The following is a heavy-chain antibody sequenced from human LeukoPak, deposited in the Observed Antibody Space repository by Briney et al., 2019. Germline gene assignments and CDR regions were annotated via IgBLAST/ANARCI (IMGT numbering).Heavy chain of an antibody. CDR3: ARRLTQYDCFDP. D-gene: IGHD2-2*01. V-gene: IGHV6-1*01. CDR2: TYYRSTWYN. J-gene: IGHJ5*02. CDR1: GDSVSSNSVT. Sequence: SQTLSLTCAISGDSVSSNSVTWNWIRQSPSRGLEWLGRTYYRSTWYNDYAVSVRGRITVNPDISKNQFSLPLNSVTPEDTAVYYCARRLTQYDCFDPWGQGILVTVSS.